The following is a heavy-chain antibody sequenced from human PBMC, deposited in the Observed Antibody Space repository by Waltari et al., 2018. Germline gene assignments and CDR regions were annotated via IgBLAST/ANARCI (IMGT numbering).Heavy chain of an antibody. CDR3: ARGTYFYMDV. J-gene: IGHJ6*03. CDR1: GYSFITYW. Sequence: EVQLVQSGAEVKKPGESLKISCKGSGYSFITYWIAWVRQKPGKGLEWMGVIYPDDSDTRYNPSFQGQVTISADKSISTAYLQWSALKAADTAMYYCARGTYFYMDVWGKGTTVTVSS. D-gene: IGHD2-21*01. CDR2: IYPDDSDT. V-gene: IGHV5-51*01.